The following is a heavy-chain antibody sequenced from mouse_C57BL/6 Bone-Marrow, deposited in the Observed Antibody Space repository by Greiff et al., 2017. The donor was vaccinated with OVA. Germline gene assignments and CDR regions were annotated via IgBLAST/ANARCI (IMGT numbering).Heavy chain of an antibody. CDR1: GYTFTDYY. CDR3: ARGLYQGGFDY. Sequence: EVKLVESGPVLVKPGASVKMSCKASGYTFTDYYMNWVKQSHGKSLEWIGVINPYNGGTSYNQKFKGKATLTVDKSSSTAYMELNSLTSEDSAVYYGARGLYQGGFDYWGQGTTLTVSA. J-gene: IGHJ2*01. V-gene: IGHV1-19*01. CDR2: INPYNGGT. D-gene: IGHD6-1*01.